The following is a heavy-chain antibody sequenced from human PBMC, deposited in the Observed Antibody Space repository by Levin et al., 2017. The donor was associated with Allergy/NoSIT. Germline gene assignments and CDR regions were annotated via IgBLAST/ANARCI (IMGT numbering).Heavy chain of an antibody. CDR1: GFTFSTYG. CDR2: ISYDGSNK. CDR3: AREPRGAISWPHFDP. V-gene: IGHV3-33*01. J-gene: IGHJ5*02. D-gene: IGHD2/OR15-2a*01. Sequence: GGSLRLSCAASGFTFSTYGVHWVRQPPGKGLEWVAGISYDGSNKYYADSVKGRFSISRDNSKNTLYLQMTSLGADDTAVFYCAREPRGAISWPHFDPWSQGALVTVSS.